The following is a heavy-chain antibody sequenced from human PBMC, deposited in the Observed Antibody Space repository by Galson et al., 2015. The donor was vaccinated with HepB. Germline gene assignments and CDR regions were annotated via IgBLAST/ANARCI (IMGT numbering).Heavy chain of an antibody. V-gene: IGHV1-58*01. Sequence: SVKVSCKASGFTFTSSAVQWVRQARGQRLEWIGWIVVGSGNTNYAQKFQERVTITRDMSTSTAYMELSSLRSEDTAVYYCAAPRGSGSYSYFDYWGQGTLVTVSS. CDR2: IVVGSGNT. CDR1: GFTFTSSA. D-gene: IGHD3-10*01. J-gene: IGHJ4*02. CDR3: AAPRGSGSYSYFDY.